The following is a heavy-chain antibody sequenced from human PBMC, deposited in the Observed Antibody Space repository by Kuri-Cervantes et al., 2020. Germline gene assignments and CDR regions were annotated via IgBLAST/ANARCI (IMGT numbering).Heavy chain of an antibody. V-gene: IGHV3-30*03. J-gene: IGHJ4*02. CDR2: ISFDGHTR. CDR1: GFRFNSYG. CDR3: SRGEHDY. Sequence: GESLKISCVASGFRFNSYGMHWVRQAPGKGLEWVAVISFDGHTRYHADSLKGRFTISRDNSKNTLFLQMNSLKTEDTAVYYCSRGEHDYWGQGTLVTVSS.